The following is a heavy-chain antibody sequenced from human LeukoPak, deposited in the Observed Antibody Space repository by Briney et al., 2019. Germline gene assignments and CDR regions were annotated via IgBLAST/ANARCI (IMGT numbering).Heavy chain of an antibody. CDR2: INSDGSST. V-gene: IGHV3-74*01. Sequence: GGSLRLSCAASGFTFSSYWMHWVRQAPGKGLVWVSRINSDGSSTSYADSVKGRFTISRDNAKNTLYLQMNSLRAEDTAAYYCARTLYSSGWYFPFDYWGQGTLVTVSS. CDR3: ARTLYSSGWYFPFDY. J-gene: IGHJ4*02. D-gene: IGHD6-19*01. CDR1: GFTFSSYW.